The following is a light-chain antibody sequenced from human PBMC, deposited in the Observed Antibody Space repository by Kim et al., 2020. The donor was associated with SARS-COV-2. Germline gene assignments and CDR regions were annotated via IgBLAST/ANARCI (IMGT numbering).Light chain of an antibody. V-gene: IGLV1-44*01. J-gene: IGLJ7*01. CDR3: AAWDDSLSGAV. CDR2: DNN. Sequence: GKQVTIACSGSSSNIGNNSVNWYQRLPGTAPKLLIYDNNLRPSGVPGRFSGSKSGTSASLAISGLQSEDEADYYCAAWDDSLSGAVFGGGTQLTVL. CDR1: SSNIGNNS.